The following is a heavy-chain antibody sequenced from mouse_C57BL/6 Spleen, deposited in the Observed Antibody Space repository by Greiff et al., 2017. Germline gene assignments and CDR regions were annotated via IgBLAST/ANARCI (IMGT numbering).Heavy chain of an antibody. CDR1: GFTFSSYT. Sequence: DVKLVESGGGLVKPGGSLKLSCAASGFTFSSYTMSWVRQTPEKRLEWVATISGGGGNTYYPDSVKGRFTISRDNAKNTLYLQMSSLRSEDTAVYYCARTYGSSYGGFAYWGQGTLVTVSA. CDR3: ARTYGSSYGGFAY. J-gene: IGHJ3*01. CDR2: ISGGGGNT. D-gene: IGHD1-1*01. V-gene: IGHV5-9*04.